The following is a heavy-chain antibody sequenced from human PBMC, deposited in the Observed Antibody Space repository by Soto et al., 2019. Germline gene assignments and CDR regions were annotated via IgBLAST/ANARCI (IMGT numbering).Heavy chain of an antibody. J-gene: IGHJ5*02. CDR1: GGTFSSYA. CDR2: IIPIFGTA. D-gene: IGHD3-22*01. Sequence: QVQLVQSGAEVKKPGSSVKVSCKASGGTFSSYAISWVRQAPGQGLEWMGEIIPIFGTANYAHKFQGRVTSTADESTSTAYKELSSLRSEDTAVYYCARYRGPRSCYYTYWFDPWGQGTLVTVSS. CDR3: ARYRGPRSCYYTYWFDP. V-gene: IGHV1-69*12.